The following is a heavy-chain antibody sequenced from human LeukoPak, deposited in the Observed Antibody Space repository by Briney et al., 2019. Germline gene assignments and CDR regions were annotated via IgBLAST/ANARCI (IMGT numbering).Heavy chain of an antibody. J-gene: IGHJ4*02. CDR1: GFRFSDYW. V-gene: IGHV3-7*05. CDR2: IKKDGSEK. CDR3: TTEFGRPGY. Sequence: PGGSLRLSCAASGFRFSDYWISWVRQAPGKGLEWVANIKKDGSEKNYVDSVTGRFTISRDNAKNSLYLQMNSLRVEDTAVYYCTTEFGRPGYWGQGTLVTVSS. D-gene: IGHD3-16*01.